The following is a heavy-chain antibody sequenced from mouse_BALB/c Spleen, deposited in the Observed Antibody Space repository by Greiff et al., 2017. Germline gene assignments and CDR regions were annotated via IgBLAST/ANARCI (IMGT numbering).Heavy chain of an antibody. J-gene: IGHJ2*01. D-gene: IGHD6-1*01. Sequence: QVQLQQSAAELVRPGASVKMSCKASGYTFTSYTMHWVKQRPGQGLEWIGYINPSNGYTEYNQKFKDKTTLTADKSSSTAYMQLSSLTSEDSAVYCCDQAWDYWGQGTTLTVSS. V-gene: IGHV1-4*02. CDR1: GYTFTSYT. CDR2: INPSNGYT. CDR3: DQAWDY.